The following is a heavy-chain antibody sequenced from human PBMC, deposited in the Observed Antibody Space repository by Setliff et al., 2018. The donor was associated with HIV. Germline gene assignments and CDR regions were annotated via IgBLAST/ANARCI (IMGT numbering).Heavy chain of an antibody. CDR2: ISSSGST. V-gene: IGHV4-39*07. Sequence: SETLSLTCTVSGGSMTSSNYYWGWIRQSPGRGLERIGSISSSGSTTYHPSLRSRVTVSAATSKNQFSLKLTSVTAADTAVYFCARDPHYFDTSGHYSWFYFDYWGQGTLVTVSS. J-gene: IGHJ4*02. CDR3: ARDPHYFDTSGHYSWFYFDY. CDR1: GGSMTSSNYY. D-gene: IGHD3-22*01.